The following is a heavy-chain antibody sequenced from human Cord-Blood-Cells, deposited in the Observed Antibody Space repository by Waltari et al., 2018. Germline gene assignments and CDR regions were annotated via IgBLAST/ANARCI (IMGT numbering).Heavy chain of an antibody. CDR3: ASGGDYYYYGMDV. V-gene: IGHV1-2*06. CDR2: INPNSCGT. Sequence: QVQLVQSGAEVKKPGASVKVSCKASGYTFTGYYMHWVRQAPGQGLEWMGRINPNSCGTNYAQKFQGRVTMTRDTSISTAYMELSRLRSDDTAVYYCASGGDYYYYGMDVWGQGTTVTVSS. J-gene: IGHJ6*02. CDR1: GYTFTGYY. D-gene: IGHD3-10*01.